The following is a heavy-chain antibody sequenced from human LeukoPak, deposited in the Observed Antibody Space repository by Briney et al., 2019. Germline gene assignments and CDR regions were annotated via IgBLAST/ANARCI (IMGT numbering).Heavy chain of an antibody. CDR2: IYYSGST. V-gene: IGHV4-59*01. CDR3: ASVSLEDGDANFDY. J-gene: IGHJ4*02. CDR1: GGSISSYY. D-gene: IGHD4-17*01. Sequence: SETLSLTCTVSGGSISSYYWSWIRQPPGKGLEWIGYIYYSGSTNYNPSLKSRVTISVDTSKNQFSLKLSSVTAADTAVHYCASVSLEDGDANFDYWGQGTLVTVSS.